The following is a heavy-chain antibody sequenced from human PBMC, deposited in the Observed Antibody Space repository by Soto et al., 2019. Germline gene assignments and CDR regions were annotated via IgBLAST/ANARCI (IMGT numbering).Heavy chain of an antibody. Sequence: QITLKESGPTLVKPTQTLTLTCTFSGFSLTTSGVGVGWIRQPPGTALEWLALIYWDDDKRYSPSLNSRLTIAKDTPKTQVVLTMTSMDPADPATYFCAHRTTTVTWWFAPWGQGTLVTVSS. J-gene: IGHJ5*02. CDR2: IYWDDDK. D-gene: IGHD4-17*01. CDR3: AHRTTTVTWWFAP. CDR1: GFSLTTSGVG. V-gene: IGHV2-5*02.